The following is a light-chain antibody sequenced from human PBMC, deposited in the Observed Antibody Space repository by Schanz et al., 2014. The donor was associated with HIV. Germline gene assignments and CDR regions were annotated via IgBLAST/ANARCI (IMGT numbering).Light chain of an antibody. J-gene: IGLJ2*01. CDR3: CSFTSSSTLS. CDR1: SSDVGGYNY. V-gene: IGLV2-14*01. Sequence: QSVLTQPASVSGSPGQSITISCTGTSSDVGGYNYVSWYQQHPCKAPKLMIYDVSNRPSGVSNRFSGSKSGNTASLTISGHQAEDEADYYCCSFTSSSTLSFGGGTKLTVL. CDR2: DVS.